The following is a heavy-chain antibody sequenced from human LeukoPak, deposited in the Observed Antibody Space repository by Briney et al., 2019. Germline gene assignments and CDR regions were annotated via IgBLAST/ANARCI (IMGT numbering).Heavy chain of an antibody. Sequence: GGSLRLSCAASGVAFSTYAMSWVRQAPGMGLEWVSTISSGGGNTYYADSVKGRFTIPRDNSKNTLYLQMNSLRAADTAVYYCAKYVAGGSREFDPWGQGTLVTVSS. CDR2: ISSGGGNT. J-gene: IGHJ5*02. CDR3: AKYVAGGSREFDP. V-gene: IGHV3-23*01. CDR1: GVAFSTYA. D-gene: IGHD2-21*01.